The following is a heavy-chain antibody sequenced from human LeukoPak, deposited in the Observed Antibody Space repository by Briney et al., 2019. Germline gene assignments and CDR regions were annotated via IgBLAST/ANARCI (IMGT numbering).Heavy chain of an antibody. V-gene: IGHV3-23*01. J-gene: IGHJ4*02. CDR2: ISSGGTST. CDR1: GFTFISYA. Sequence: GGSLRLSCAASGFTFISYAMNWVRQARGKGLEWVSGISSGGTSTYFADSVKGRFTISRDNPKNTLYLQMNSLRVEDTAVYYCAKLRASGSGCSNYWGQGTLVTVSS. CDR3: AKLRASGSGCSNY. D-gene: IGHD6-19*01.